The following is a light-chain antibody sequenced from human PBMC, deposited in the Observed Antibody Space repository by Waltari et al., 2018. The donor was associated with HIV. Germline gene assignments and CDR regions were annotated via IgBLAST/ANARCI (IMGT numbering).Light chain of an antibody. CDR1: QNINNND. J-gene: IGKJ2*01. V-gene: IGKV3-20*01. CDR2: GAS. Sequence: ELVLTQSPGTLSLSPGESATLSCRASQNINNNDLAWYQQQPGQAPRLVIYGASSRATGIPDRFSGSGSGTDFTLTISRLEPEDFAVYYCQQCGSSVPYTFGQGTKLEI. CDR3: QQCGSSVPYT.